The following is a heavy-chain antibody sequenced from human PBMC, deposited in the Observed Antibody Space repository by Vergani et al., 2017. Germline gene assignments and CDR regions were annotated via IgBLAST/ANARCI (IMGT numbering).Heavy chain of an antibody. Sequence: EVQLLQSEGAVVQPGGSLRLSCFASGFTFSSLSLTWVLQGHGQGLEWVSSIKNTGDSTHYADSVKGRFTISRDNSKNTLYLQMNSLRVEDTAVYYCGRGSDNYNWGQGTLVTVSS. CDR3: GRGSDNYN. CDR1: GFTFSSLS. V-gene: IGHV3-23*01. J-gene: IGHJ4*02. D-gene: IGHD5-24*01. CDR2: IKNTGDST.